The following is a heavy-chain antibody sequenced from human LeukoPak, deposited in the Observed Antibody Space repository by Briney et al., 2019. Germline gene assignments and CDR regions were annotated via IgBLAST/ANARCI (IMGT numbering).Heavy chain of an antibody. CDR2: IKEDGSEK. D-gene: IGHD3-10*01. CDR3: ARDYGSGTD. J-gene: IGHJ1*01. V-gene: IGHV3-7*03. Sequence: PEGSLRLSCAASGFKFGDFWMAWVRQTPGKGLEWVADIKEDGSEKYYVDSVKGRFTISRDNNKNSLYLQMNSLRAEDTAVYYCARDYGSGTDWGQGTLVTVSS. CDR1: GFKFGDFW.